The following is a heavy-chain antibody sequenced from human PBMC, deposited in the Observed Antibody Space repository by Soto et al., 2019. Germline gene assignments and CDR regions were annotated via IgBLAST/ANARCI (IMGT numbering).Heavy chain of an antibody. CDR2: IKEDGSEI. Sequence: GSLRLSCAASGFTFSNYWMSWVRQAPGKGLEWVANIKEDGSEIKYVDSVEGRFTLSRDNAQNSLYLHMSSLRAEDTAVYYCARDGYSAGFDIWGQGTMVTVSS. D-gene: IGHD5-18*01. V-gene: IGHV3-7*01. CDR3: ARDGYSAGFDI. J-gene: IGHJ3*02. CDR1: GFTFSNYW.